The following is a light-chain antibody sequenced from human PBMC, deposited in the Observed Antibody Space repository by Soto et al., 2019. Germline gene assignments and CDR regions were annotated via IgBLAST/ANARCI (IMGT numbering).Light chain of an antibody. CDR3: HQYGRALWT. J-gene: IGKJ1*01. CDR2: GTS. Sequence: EIVLTQSPGTLSLSPGERATLSCRASQSVWTSSLAWYQQKPGQAPSLLIYGTSTMATGIPDRFSGSGSGTDFTPTICSLETEDFAVDDGHQYGRALWTFGHGTKVEIK. CDR1: QSVWTSS. V-gene: IGKV3-20*01.